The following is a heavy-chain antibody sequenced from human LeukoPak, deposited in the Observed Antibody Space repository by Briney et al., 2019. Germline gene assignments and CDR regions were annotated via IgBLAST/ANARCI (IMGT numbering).Heavy chain of an antibody. D-gene: IGHD2-15*01. CDR1: GGSISSNSDY. Sequence: ETLSLTCTVSGGSISSNSDYWGWIRQPPGKGLEWIRSIYYSGRTYYNPSLKSRVTISVDTSKNQFSLKLSSVTAADTAVYYCARRSGCSGGSCYSLWFDPWCQGTLVTVSS. CDR3: ARRSGCSGGSCYSLWFDP. V-gene: IGHV4-39*01. J-gene: IGHJ5*02. CDR2: IYYSGRT.